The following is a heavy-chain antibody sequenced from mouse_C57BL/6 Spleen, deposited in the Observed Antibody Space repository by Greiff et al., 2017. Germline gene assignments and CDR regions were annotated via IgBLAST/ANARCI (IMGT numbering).Heavy chain of an antibody. Sequence: EVKLVESGGGLVKPGGSLKLSCAASGFTFSDYGMHWVRQAPEKGLEWVAYISSGSSTIYYADTVKGRFTISRDNAKNTLFLQMTSLRSEDTAMYYGAIYSNYAMDYWGQGTSVTVSS. CDR1: GFTFSDYG. J-gene: IGHJ4*01. CDR2: ISSGSSTI. D-gene: IGHD2-5*01. CDR3: AIYSNYAMDY. V-gene: IGHV5-17*01.